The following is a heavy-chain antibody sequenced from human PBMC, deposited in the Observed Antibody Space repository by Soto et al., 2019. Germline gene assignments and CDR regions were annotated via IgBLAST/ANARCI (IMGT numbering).Heavy chain of an antibody. CDR2: IIPIFGTA. J-gene: IGHJ6*02. Sequence: ASVKVSCKASGGTFSSDAISWVRKAPGQGLEWMGGIIPIFGTANYAQKFQGRVTITADESTSTAYMELSSLRSEDTAVYYCARARESPTVTTGYYGMDVWGQGTTVTVSS. V-gene: IGHV1-69*13. CDR3: ARARESPTVTTGYYGMDV. CDR1: GGTFSSDA. D-gene: IGHD4-17*01.